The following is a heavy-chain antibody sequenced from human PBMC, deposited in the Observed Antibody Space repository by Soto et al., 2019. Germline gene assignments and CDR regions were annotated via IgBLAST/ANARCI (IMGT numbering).Heavy chain of an antibody. D-gene: IGHD4-4*01. CDR3: AKDLSVNDYYYGMDV. CDR1: GFTFSSYG. CDR2: ISYDGSNK. Sequence: PGGSLRLSCAASGFTFSSYGMHWVRQAPGKGLEWVAVISYDGSNKYYADSVKGRFTISRDNSKNTLYLQMNSLSAEDTAVYYCAKDLSVNDYYYGMDVWGQGTTVTVSS. J-gene: IGHJ6*02. V-gene: IGHV3-30*18.